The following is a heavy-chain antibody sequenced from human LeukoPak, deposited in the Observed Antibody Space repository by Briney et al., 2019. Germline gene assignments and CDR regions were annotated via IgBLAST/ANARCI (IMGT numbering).Heavy chain of an antibody. CDR2: IYTSGST. J-gene: IGHJ4*02. Sequence: SETLSLTCTVSGGSISSYYWSWIRQPAGKGLEWIGRIYTSGSTNYNPSLKSRVTMSVVTSKNQFSLKLSSVTAADTAVYYCAAIRPLWFGELAHWGQGTLVTVSS. CDR1: GGSISSYY. CDR3: AAIRPLWFGELAH. D-gene: IGHD3-10*01. V-gene: IGHV4-4*07.